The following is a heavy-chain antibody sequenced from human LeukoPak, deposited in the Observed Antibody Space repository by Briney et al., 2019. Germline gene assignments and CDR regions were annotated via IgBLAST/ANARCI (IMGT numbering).Heavy chain of an antibody. CDR1: GGSISSYY. V-gene: IGHV4-59*01. Sequence: PSETLSLTCTVSGGSISSYYWSWIRQPPGKGLEWIGYIYYSGSTNYNPSLKSRVTISVDTSKNQFSLKLSSVTAADTAVYYCARVEMATMRESGFDYWGLGTLVTVSS. D-gene: IGHD5-24*01. CDR2: IYYSGST. CDR3: ARVEMATMRESGFDY. J-gene: IGHJ4*02.